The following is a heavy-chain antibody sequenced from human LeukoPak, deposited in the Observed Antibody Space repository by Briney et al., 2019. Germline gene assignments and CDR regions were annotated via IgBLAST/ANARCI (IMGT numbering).Heavy chain of an antibody. V-gene: IGHV3-23*01. Sequence: GGSLRLSCAASVFIFNSYAMAWVGQAPEKGLEWVSSIIDSGISTYYADSVKGRFTISRDNSKNTLYLQMNSLRAEDTAVYYCAKGSRGNYDYWGQGTLVTVSS. CDR3: AKGSRGNYDY. CDR1: VFIFNSYA. D-gene: IGHD1-26*01. J-gene: IGHJ4*02. CDR2: IIDSGIST.